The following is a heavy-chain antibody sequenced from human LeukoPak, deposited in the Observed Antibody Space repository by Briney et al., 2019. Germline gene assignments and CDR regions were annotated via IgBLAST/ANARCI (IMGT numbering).Heavy chain of an antibody. CDR1: GGSISSYY. CDR3: ARSRSSARPAEDGMDV. J-gene: IGHJ6*02. V-gene: IGHV4-59*08. CDR2: IYYSGST. D-gene: IGHD3-22*01. Sequence: PSETLSLTCTVSGGSISSYYWSWIRQPPGKGLEWIGYIYYSGSTNYNPSLKSRVTISVDTSKNQFSLKLSSVTAADTAVYYCARSRSSARPAEDGMDVWGQGTTVTVSS.